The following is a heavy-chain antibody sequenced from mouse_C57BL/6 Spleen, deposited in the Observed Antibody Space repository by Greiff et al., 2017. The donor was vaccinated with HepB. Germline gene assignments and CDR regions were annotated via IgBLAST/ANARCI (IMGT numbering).Heavy chain of an antibody. D-gene: IGHD1-1*01. CDR3: ARIDTAVVYFDY. CDR1: GFSLTSYA. V-gene: IGHV2-9-1*01. J-gene: IGHJ2*01. Sequence: VQGVESGPGLVAPSQSLSITCTVSGFSLTSYAISWVRQPPGKGLEWLGVIWTGGGTNYTSALKSRLSISKVNTKGQVFLKMNSLQTDDTARYYCARIDTAVVYFDYWGQGTTLTVSS. CDR2: IWTGGGT.